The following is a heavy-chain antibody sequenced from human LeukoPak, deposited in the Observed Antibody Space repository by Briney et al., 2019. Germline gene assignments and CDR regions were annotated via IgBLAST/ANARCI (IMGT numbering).Heavy chain of an antibody. CDR1: GFTFSSYA. D-gene: IGHD6-19*01. J-gene: IGHJ5*02. V-gene: IGHV3-23*01. CDR3: AKDAKYSSGTNWFDP. CDR2: ISGSGGST. Sequence: GGSLRLSCAASGFTFSSYATSWVRQAPGKGLEWVSAISGSGGSTYYADSVKGRFTISRDNSKNTLYLQMNSLRAEDTAVYYCAKDAKYSSGTNWFDPWGQGTLVTVSS.